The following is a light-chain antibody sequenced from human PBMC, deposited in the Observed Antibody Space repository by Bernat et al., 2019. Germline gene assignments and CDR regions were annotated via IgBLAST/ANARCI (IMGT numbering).Light chain of an antibody. CDR1: QSIDTW. J-gene: IGKJ3*01. CDR2: QGS. CDR3: QQYKSDPFT. V-gene: IGKV1-5*03. Sequence: IQMTQSPSTLAASMGDRVTITCRASQSIDTWLAWYQQKPGKAPNLLIYQGSNLERGVPSRFSGSGSGTEFTLTISSLQPDDSATYYCQQYKSDPFTFGPETKVNIK.